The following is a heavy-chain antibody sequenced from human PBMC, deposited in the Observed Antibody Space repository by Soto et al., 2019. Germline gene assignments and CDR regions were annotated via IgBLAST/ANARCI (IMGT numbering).Heavy chain of an antibody. J-gene: IGHJ5*02. Sequence: RLAETLSLTCAVYGGYFSGYYWSWIRQPPGKGLEWIGEINHSGRTNYNPSLKSRVTISVDTSKNQFSLKLNSVTAADTAAYYCARVAGLYYGSGLWLFDPWGQGTPVTVSS. D-gene: IGHD3-10*01. CDR2: INHSGRT. CDR1: GGYFSGYY. V-gene: IGHV4-34*01. CDR3: ARVAGLYYGSGLWLFDP.